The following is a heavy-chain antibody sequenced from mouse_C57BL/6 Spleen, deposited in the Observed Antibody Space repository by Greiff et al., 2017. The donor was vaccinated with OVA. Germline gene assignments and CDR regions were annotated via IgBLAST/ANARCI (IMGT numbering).Heavy chain of an antibody. V-gene: IGHV14-1*01. CDR2: IDPEDGDT. J-gene: IGHJ3*01. D-gene: IGHD1-1*01. Sequence: VQLQQSGAELVRPGASVKLSCTASGFNIKDYYMHWVKQRPEQGLEWIGRIDPEDGDTEYAPTFQGKATMTADTSSNTAYLQLSSLTSEDTAVYYCTTDYYGSSGFAYWGQGTLVTVSA. CDR3: TTDYYGSSGFAY. CDR1: GFNIKDYY.